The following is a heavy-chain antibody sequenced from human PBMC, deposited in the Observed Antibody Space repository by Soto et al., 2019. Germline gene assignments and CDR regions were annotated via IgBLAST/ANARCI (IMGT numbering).Heavy chain of an antibody. Sequence: SETLSLTCTVSGGSVSSGSYYWSWIRQPPGKGLEWIGYIYYSGSTTYNPSLKSRVTIAVDTSKNQFSLKLSSVTAADTAVYYCARERNGDPTFFDYWGQGTLVTVSS. CDR1: GGSVSSGSYY. V-gene: IGHV4-61*01. CDR2: IYYSGST. CDR3: ARERNGDPTFFDY. D-gene: IGHD2-8*01. J-gene: IGHJ4*02.